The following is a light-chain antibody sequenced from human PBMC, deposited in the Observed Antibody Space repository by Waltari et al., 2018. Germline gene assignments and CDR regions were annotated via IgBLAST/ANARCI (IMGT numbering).Light chain of an antibody. V-gene: IGLV3-21*02. Sequence: SYVLTQPPSVSVAPGQTATFACGGKGIGSKSVHWYQQKADQAPMLVLYDDTKRPSGVPERFSGSNSGNTATLTISRVEAGDEADYFCQVWDSSSNHGIFGGGTKLTVL. J-gene: IGLJ2*01. CDR3: QVWDSSSNHGI. CDR2: DDT. CDR1: GIGSKS.